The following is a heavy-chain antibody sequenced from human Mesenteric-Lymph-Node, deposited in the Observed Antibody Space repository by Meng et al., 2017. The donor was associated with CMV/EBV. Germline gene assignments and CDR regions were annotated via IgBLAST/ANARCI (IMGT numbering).Heavy chain of an antibody. CDR3: VTGYLLGGFDTLYNFDY. V-gene: IGHV3-9*01. J-gene: IGHJ4*02. CDR2: ISWSSRNI. Sequence: SLKISCVVSGFTFEDHAMHWVRQAPGKGLEWVSGISWSSRNIGYADSVKGRFAISRDNANNSLYLQMNSLRPEDTALYYCVTGYLLGGFDTLYNFDYWGQGTQVTVSS. CDR1: GFTFEDHA. D-gene: IGHD2-8*02.